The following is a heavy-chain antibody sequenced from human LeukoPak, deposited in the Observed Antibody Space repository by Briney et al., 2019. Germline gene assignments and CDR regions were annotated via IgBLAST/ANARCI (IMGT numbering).Heavy chain of an antibody. Sequence: GGSLRLSCAASGFTFSSYEMNWVRQAPGKGLEWVSSISSGAATIYYADSVKGRFTISRDNSKNTLYLQMNSLRAEDTAVYYCAKEGRGWIWGQGTMVTVSS. D-gene: IGHD3-10*01. V-gene: IGHV3-48*03. CDR1: GFTFSSYE. CDR2: ISSGAATI. J-gene: IGHJ3*02. CDR3: AKEGRGWI.